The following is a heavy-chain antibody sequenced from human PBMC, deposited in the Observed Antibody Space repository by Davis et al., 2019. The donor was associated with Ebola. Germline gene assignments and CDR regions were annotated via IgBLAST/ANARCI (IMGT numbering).Heavy chain of an antibody. CDR2: ISYDGSNK. D-gene: IGHD3-10*01. Sequence: PGGSLRLSCAASGFTFSGSAMHWVRQAPGKGLEWVAVISYDGSNKYYADSVKGRFTISRDNSKNTLYLQMNSLRAEDTAVYYCANGFYGSGSPWPHYFDYWGQGTLVTVSS. V-gene: IGHV3-30*04. J-gene: IGHJ4*02. CDR3: ANGFYGSGSPWPHYFDY. CDR1: GFTFSGSA.